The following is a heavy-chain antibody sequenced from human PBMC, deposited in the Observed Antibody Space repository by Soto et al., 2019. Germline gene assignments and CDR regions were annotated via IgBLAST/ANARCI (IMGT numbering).Heavy chain of an antibody. CDR2: IKQDGSEK. V-gene: IGHV3-7*03. CDR3: ARRPRTGYSSSWYMDY. Sequence: PGGSLRLSCAASGFTFSSYWMSWVRQAPGKGLEWVANIKQDGSEKYYVDSVKGRFTISRDNAKNSLYLQMNSLRAEDTAVYYCARRPRTGYSSSWYMDYWGQGTLVTVSS. J-gene: IGHJ4*02. CDR1: GFTFSSYW. D-gene: IGHD6-13*01.